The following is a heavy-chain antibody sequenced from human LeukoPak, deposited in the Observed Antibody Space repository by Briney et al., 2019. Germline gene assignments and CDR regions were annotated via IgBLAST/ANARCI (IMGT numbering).Heavy chain of an antibody. CDR1: GFTFSSYG. J-gene: IGHJ4*02. CDR3: AKDGYYYGSGSDGYFDY. Sequence: GGSLRLSCAASGFTFSSYGMHWVRQAPGKGLERVAVISYDGSNKYYADSVKGRFTISRDNSKNTLYLQMNSLRAEDTAVYYCAKDGYYYGSGSDGYFDYWGQGTLVTVSS. D-gene: IGHD3-10*01. V-gene: IGHV3-30*18. CDR2: ISYDGSNK.